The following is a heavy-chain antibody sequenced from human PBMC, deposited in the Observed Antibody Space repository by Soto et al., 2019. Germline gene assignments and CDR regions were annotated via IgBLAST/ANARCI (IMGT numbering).Heavy chain of an antibody. V-gene: IGHV3-9*01. J-gene: IGHJ4*02. CDR2: ISWNSGSI. CDR3: AKDRDIVVVVAAFDY. Sequence: HPGGSLRLSCAASGFTFDDYAMHWVRQAPGKGLEWVSGISWNSGSIGYADSVKGRFTISRDNAKNSLYLQMNSLRAEDTALYYCAKDRDIVVVVAAFDYWGQGTLVPVSS. CDR1: GFTFDDYA. D-gene: IGHD2-15*01.